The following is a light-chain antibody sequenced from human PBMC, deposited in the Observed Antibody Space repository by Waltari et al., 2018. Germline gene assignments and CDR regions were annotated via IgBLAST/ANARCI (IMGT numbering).Light chain of an antibody. CDR2: GAS. CDR1: QRVSSSY. Sequence: EIVLTQSPGTLSLSPGERATLPCRARQRVSSSYLAWYQQKPGQAPRVLIHGASNRATGIPDRFSGSGSGTDFTLTISRLEPEDFAVYYCQQYGSSPWTFGQGTKVEIK. J-gene: IGKJ1*01. V-gene: IGKV3-20*01. CDR3: QQYGSSPWT.